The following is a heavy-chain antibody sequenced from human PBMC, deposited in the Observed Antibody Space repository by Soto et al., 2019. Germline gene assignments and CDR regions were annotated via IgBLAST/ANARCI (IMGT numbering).Heavy chain of an antibody. J-gene: IGHJ4*02. CDR3: AKDLYSGSFCFDY. D-gene: IGHD1-26*01. CDR1: GFTFSSYG. CDR2: ISYDGSNK. Sequence: QVQLVESGGGVVQPGRSLRLSCAASGFTFSSYGMHWVRQAPGKGLEWVAVISYDGSNKYYADSVKGRFTISRDNSKNTLYLQMNSLRAEDTAVYYCAKDLYSGSFCFDYWGQGTLVTVSS. V-gene: IGHV3-30*18.